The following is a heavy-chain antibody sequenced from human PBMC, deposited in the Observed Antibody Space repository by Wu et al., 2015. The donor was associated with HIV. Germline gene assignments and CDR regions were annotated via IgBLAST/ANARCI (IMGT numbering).Heavy chain of an antibody. D-gene: IGHD1-26*01. Sequence: QAQLVQSAGEMKKPGDSVRVSCKASGYNFGSYGINWVRQAPGQGLEWIGGLVPVFATTNYAQTLQGRVTITTDESTNTAYMELNSLRSEDTAVYYCARWVAPHTAWFDPWGQGTLVTVSS. V-gene: IGHV1-69*05. CDR1: GYNFGSYG. CDR3: ARWVAPHTAWFDP. CDR2: LVPVFATT. J-gene: IGHJ5*02.